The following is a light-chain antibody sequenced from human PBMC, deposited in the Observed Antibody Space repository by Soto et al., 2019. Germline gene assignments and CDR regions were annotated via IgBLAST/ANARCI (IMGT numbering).Light chain of an antibody. V-gene: IGLV2-8*01. CDR3: SSYTSTNTLV. CDR2: EVN. CDR1: SSDVGGYNY. J-gene: IGLJ1*01. Sequence: QSALTQPPSASGSPGQSVAISCTGTSSDVGGYNYVSWYQQHPGKAPKLMIYEVNKRPSGVPDRFSGSKSGNTASLTISGLQPEDETDYYCSSYTSTNTLVFGTGTKLTVL.